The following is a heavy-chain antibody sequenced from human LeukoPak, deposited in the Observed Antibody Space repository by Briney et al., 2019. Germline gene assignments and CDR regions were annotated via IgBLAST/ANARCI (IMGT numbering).Heavy chain of an antibody. CDR2: IPSDGVLT. CDR3: VRRDSSGWYEY. CDR1: GLTFSNYA. Sequence: GGSLRLSCATSGLTFSNYAMHWVRQAPGKGLEYVSGIPSDGVLTNYADSVKGRFTISRDNPKNTVYLQMSSLRAEDTALYYCVRRDSSGWYEYWGQGTLVIVSS. D-gene: IGHD6-19*01. J-gene: IGHJ4*02. V-gene: IGHV3-64D*06.